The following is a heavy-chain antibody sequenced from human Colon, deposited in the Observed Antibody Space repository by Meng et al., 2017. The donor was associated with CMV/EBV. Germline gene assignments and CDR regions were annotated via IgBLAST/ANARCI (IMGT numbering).Heavy chain of an antibody. CDR3: AKGDYDLRGNWFDP. CDR2: ISWNSGSI. Sequence: LKISCAASGFTFDDYAMHWVRQAPGKGLEWVSGISWNSGSIGYADSVKGRFTISRDNAKNSLYLQMNSLRAEDTALYYCAKGDYDLRGNWFDPWGQGTLVTVSS. CDR1: GFTFDDYA. J-gene: IGHJ5*02. D-gene: IGHD3-3*01. V-gene: IGHV3-9*01.